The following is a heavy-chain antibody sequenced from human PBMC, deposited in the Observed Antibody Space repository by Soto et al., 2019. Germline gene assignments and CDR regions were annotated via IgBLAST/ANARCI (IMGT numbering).Heavy chain of an antibody. J-gene: IGHJ4*02. CDR2: IYYSGST. D-gene: IGHD3-10*01. V-gene: IGHV4-59*08. Sequence: QVQLQESGPGLLKPSETLSLTCTVSGGSISSYYWSWIRQPPGKGLEWIGYIYYSGSTNYNPSLKRRVTISVDTSKNQFSRKLSSVPAADTAVYYCARSYGSGQDYWGQGTLVTVSS. CDR3: ARSYGSGQDY. CDR1: GGSISSYY.